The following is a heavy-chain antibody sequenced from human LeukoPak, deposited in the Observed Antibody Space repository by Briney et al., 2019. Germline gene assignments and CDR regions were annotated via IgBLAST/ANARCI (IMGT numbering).Heavy chain of an antibody. V-gene: IGHV3-30*18. CDR1: GFTFSSYG. CDR3: AKVLLGRYFDWLSCGMDV. Sequence: GRSLRLSCAASGFTFSSYGMHWVRQAPGKGLEWVAVISYDGSNKYYADSVKGRFTISRDNSKNTLYLQMNSLRAEDTAVYYCAKVLLGRYFDWLSCGMDVWGKGTTVTVSS. CDR2: ISYDGSNK. D-gene: IGHD3-9*01. J-gene: IGHJ6*04.